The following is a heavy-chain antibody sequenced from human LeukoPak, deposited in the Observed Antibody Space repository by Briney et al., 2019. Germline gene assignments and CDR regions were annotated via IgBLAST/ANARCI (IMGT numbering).Heavy chain of an antibody. D-gene: IGHD3-16*01. CDR2: IYYSGST. CDR1: GGSIRSYY. CDR3: ARLLDGGARFGY. V-gene: IGHV4-59*08. J-gene: IGHJ4*02. Sequence: SETLSLTCTVSGGSIRSYYWSWIRQPPGKGLEWIGYIYYSGSTNYNPSLKSRVTISVDTSKNQFSLKLSSVTAADTAVYYCARLLDGGARFGYWGQGTLVTVSS.